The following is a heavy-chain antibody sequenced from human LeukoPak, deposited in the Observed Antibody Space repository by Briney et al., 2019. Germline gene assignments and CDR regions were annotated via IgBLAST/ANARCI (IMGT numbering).Heavy chain of an antibody. D-gene: IGHD5-12*01. CDR1: GYTFTSYD. J-gene: IGHJ4*02. V-gene: IGHV1-2*02. CDR3: ARDLVAGELDY. Sequence: ASVKVSCKASGYTFTSYDINWVRQATGQGLEWMGWINPNSGGTNYAQKFQGRVTMTRDTSISTAYTELSRLRSDDTAVYYCARDLVAGELDYWGQGTLVTVSS. CDR2: INPNSGGT.